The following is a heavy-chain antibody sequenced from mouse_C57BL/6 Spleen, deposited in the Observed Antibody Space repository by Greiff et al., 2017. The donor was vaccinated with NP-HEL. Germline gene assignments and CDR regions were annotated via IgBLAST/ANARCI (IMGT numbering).Heavy chain of an antibody. CDR1: GYSITSGYY. Sequence: EVKLMESGPGLVKPSQSLSLTCSVTGYSITSGYYWNWIRQFPGNKLEWMGYISYDGSNNYNPSLKNRISITRDTSKNQFFLKLNSVTTEDTATYYCAREGDYCDYWGQGTTLTVSS. CDR2: ISYDGSN. CDR3: AREGDYCDY. J-gene: IGHJ2*01. V-gene: IGHV3-6*01.